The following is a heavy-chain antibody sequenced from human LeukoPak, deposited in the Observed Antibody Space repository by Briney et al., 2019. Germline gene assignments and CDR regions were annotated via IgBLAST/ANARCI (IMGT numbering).Heavy chain of an antibody. J-gene: IGHJ6*03. CDR3: AVGATPHYYYYMDV. V-gene: IGHV3-15*01. CDR1: GFTFSNAW. Sequence: GGSLRLSCAASGFTFSNAWMSWVSQAPGKGLEWVGRIKSKTDGGTTDYAAPVKGRFTISRDDSKNTLYLQMNSLKTEDTAVYYCAVGATPHYYYYMDVWGKGTTVTVSS. CDR2: IKSKTDGGTT. D-gene: IGHD1-26*01.